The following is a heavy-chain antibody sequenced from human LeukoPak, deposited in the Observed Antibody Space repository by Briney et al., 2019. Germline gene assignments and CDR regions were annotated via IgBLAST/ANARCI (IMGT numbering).Heavy chain of an antibody. D-gene: IGHD2-21*02. J-gene: IGHJ6*02. CDR3: ARDLSVVVTAMSYYYYGMDV. V-gene: IGHV3-74*01. CDR1: GFTFSSYW. CDR2: INSDGSST. Sequence: SGGSLRLSCAASGFTFSSYWMHWVRQAPGKGLVWVSRINSDGSSTSYADSVKGRFTISRDNAKNTLYLQMNSLRAEDTAVYYCARDLSVVVTAMSYYYYGMDVWGQGTTVTVSS.